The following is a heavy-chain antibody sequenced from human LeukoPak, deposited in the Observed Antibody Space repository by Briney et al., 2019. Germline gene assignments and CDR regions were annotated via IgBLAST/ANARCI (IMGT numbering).Heavy chain of an antibody. CDR2: ISSSGSAT. CDR1: EFTFSNYV. D-gene: IGHD3-3*01. V-gene: IGHV3-48*03. J-gene: IGHJ4*02. Sequence: PGGSLRLSCAASEFTFSNYVMSWVRQAPGKGLEWVSYISSSGSATHYTDSVKGRFTISRDNAKNSLYLQMNCLRAEDTAVYYCARVLASYLDYWGQGTLVTVSS. CDR3: ARVLASYLDY.